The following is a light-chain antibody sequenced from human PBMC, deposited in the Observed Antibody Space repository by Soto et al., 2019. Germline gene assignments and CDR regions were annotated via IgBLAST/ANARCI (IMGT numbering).Light chain of an antibody. J-gene: IGKJ1*01. V-gene: IGKV3-11*01. Sequence: EILLTQSPVTLSLSPGERATLYCRASQNVRGFLAWYQQKPGQAPRLLIYDASNRATGIPARFSGSGSGTDFTLTISSLEPEDSAVYYCQQNLGVHTFGQGTKVDSK. CDR1: QNVRGF. CDR2: DAS. CDR3: QQNLGVHT.